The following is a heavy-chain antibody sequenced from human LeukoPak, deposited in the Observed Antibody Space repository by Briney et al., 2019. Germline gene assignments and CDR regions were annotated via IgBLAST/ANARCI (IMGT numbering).Heavy chain of an antibody. CDR3: ARSEGTTFGAFDI. V-gene: IGHV1-69*01. D-gene: IGHD3-10*02. J-gene: IGHJ3*02. CDR2: IIPIFGTA. Sequence: SVKVSCKASGGTFSSYAISWVRQAPGQGLEWMGGIIPIFGTANYAQKFQGRVTITADESTSTAYMELSSLRSEDTAVYYCARSEGTTFGAFDIWGQGTMVTVSS. CDR1: GGTFSSYA.